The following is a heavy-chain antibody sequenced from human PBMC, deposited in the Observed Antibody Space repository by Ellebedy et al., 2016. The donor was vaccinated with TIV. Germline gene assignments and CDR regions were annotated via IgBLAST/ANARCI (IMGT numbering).Heavy chain of an antibody. CDR2: INPSGGST. D-gene: IGHD3-16*01. V-gene: IGHV1-46*01. CDR3: ARDLFGGVTADY. CDR1: GYTFTSYY. Sequence: ASVKVSCXASGYTFTSYYMHWVRQVPGQGLEWMGIINPSGGSTSYAQKFQGRVTMTRDTSSSTVYMELSSLRSEDTAVYYCARDLFGGVTADYWGQGTLVTVSS. J-gene: IGHJ4*02.